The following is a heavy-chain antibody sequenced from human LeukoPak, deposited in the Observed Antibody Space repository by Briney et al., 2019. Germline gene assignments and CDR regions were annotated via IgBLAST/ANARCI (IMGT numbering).Heavy chain of an antibody. CDR2: INPSGGST. J-gene: IGHJ6*02. Sequence: ASVKVSCKASGYTFTSYYMHWVRQAPGQGLEWMGIINPSGGSTSYAQKFQGRVTMTRDTSTSTVYMELSSLRSEDTAVYYCARDRWTDTAMYYYYYGVDVWGQGTTVTVSS. D-gene: IGHD5-18*01. V-gene: IGHV1-46*01. CDR3: ARDRWTDTAMYYYYYGVDV. CDR1: GYTFTSYY.